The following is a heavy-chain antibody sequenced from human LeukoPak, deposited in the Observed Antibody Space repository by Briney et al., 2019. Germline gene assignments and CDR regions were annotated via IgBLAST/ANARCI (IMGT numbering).Heavy chain of an antibody. CDR2: IIPIFGTT. Sequence: ASVKVSCKASGGTFTSYAISWVRQAPGQGLEWMGGIIPIFGTTNYAQKFQGRVTITTDESTSTAYMELSSLRSEDTAVYYCARSQLTYYYLYYMVVWGKGTTVTVSS. J-gene: IGHJ6*03. D-gene: IGHD1-1*01. CDR1: GGTFTSYA. CDR3: ARSQLTYYYLYYMVV. V-gene: IGHV1-69*05.